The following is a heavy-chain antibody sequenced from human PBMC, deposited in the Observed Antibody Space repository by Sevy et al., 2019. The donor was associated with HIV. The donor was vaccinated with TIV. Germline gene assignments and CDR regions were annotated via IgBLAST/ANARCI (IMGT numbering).Heavy chain of an antibody. CDR2: ISDSGGRT. D-gene: IGHD1-26*01. CDR1: GFTFSSYA. Sequence: GGCLRLSCAASGFTFSSYAMIWVRQAPGKGLEWVSAISDSGGRTYYADSVKGRFTISRDNYKNTLYLQMNTLRVEDTAVYYCAKERSESYSGHWGQGTLVTVSS. V-gene: IGHV3-23*01. CDR3: AKERSESYSGH. J-gene: IGHJ4*02.